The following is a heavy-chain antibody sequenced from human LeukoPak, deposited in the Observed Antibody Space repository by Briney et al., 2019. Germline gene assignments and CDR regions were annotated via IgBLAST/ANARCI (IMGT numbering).Heavy chain of an antibody. CDR3: ARGYIGMVRGVIVPPYYYYGMDV. CDR1: GYTFTGYY. J-gene: IGHJ6*02. Sequence: ASVRVSCKASGYTFTGYYMHWVRQAPGQGLEWMGWINPNSGGTNYAQKFQGRVTMTRDTSISTAYMELSRLRSDDTAVYYCARGYIGMVRGVIVPPYYYYGMDVWGQGTTVTVSS. D-gene: IGHD3-10*01. CDR2: INPNSGGT. V-gene: IGHV1-2*02.